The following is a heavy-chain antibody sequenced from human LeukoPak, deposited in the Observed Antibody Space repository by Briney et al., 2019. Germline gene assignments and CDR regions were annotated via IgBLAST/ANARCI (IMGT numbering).Heavy chain of an antibody. J-gene: IGHJ6*02. Sequence: RASVKVSCKASGYTFTSYYMHWVRQAPGQGLEWMGIINPSGGSTSYAQKFQGRVTMTRDTSTSTVYMELSSLRSEDTAVYYCARDLGGSYYYYYGMDVWGQGTTVTVSS. V-gene: IGHV1-46*01. CDR3: ARDLGGSYYYYYGMDV. D-gene: IGHD1-26*01. CDR1: GYTFTSYY. CDR2: INPSGGST.